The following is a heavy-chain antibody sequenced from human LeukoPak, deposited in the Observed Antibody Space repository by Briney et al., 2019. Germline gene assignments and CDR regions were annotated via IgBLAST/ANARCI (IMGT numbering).Heavy chain of an antibody. CDR1: GFTFSSYG. D-gene: IGHD2-2*01. J-gene: IGHJ4*02. Sequence: GGSLRLSCAASGFTFSSYGVHWVRQAPGKGLEWVAVIWYDGSNKYYADSAKGRFTISRDNSKNTLYLQMNSLRAEDTAVYYCARDHVGYCSSTSCYGVDYWGQGTLVTVSS. CDR2: IWYDGSNK. V-gene: IGHV3-33*01. CDR3: ARDHVGYCSSTSCYGVDY.